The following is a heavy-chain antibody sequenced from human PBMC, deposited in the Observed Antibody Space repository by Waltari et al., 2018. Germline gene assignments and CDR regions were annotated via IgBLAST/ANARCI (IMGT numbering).Heavy chain of an antibody. V-gene: IGHV3-23*01. CDR2: ISGSGGST. D-gene: IGHD4-4*01. J-gene: IGHJ4*02. CDR3: AKDRTGPYSITALDS. Sequence: EVQLLESGGGLVQPGGSLRLSGAASGFTLSSYPMIWVRQAPGKGLEWVSAISGSGGSTYYADSVKGRFTISRDNSKNTLYLQMNSLRAEDTAVYYCAKDRTGPYSITALDSWGQGTLVTVSS. CDR1: GFTLSSYP.